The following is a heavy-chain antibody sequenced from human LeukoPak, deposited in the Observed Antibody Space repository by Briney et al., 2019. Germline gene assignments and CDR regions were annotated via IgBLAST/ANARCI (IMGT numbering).Heavy chain of an antibody. CDR3: ARAAYPPNTIFGVVITRGYYMDV. J-gene: IGHJ6*03. D-gene: IGHD3-3*01. Sequence: PGGSLRLSCAASGFTFSSYWMSWVRQAPGKGLEWVANIKQDGSEKYYVDSVKGRFTISRDNAKNSLFLQINSLRAEDTAVYYCARAAYPPNTIFGVVITRGYYMDVWGKGTTVTVSS. V-gene: IGHV3-7*01. CDR2: IKQDGSEK. CDR1: GFTFSSYW.